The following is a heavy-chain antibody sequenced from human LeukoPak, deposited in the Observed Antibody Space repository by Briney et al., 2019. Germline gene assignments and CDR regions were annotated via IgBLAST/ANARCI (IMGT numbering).Heavy chain of an antibody. CDR2: ISGSGRTT. V-gene: IGHV3-23*01. CDR1: GFTFSSYA. J-gene: IGHJ6*02. D-gene: IGHD4-11*01. CDR3: AKDQSYSQYVNYYNGMNV. Sequence: PGGSLRLSCAASGFTFSSYAMSWVRQAPGKGLKWISAISGSGRTTYYADSVKGRFTISRDNSKSTLYLQMNSLRADDTAVYYCAKDQSYSQYVNYYNGMNVWGQGTTVTVSS.